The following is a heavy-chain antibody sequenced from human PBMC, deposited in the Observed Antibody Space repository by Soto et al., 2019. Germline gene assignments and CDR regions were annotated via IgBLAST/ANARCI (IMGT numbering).Heavy chain of an antibody. D-gene: IGHD3-22*01. J-gene: IGHJ4*02. CDR3: AKGNSGYYYDY. Sequence: GESLKISCAASGFTFSSYAMSWVRQAPGRGLEWVSGVTWNSDSTYYADSVKGRFTISRDNSKNTLYMQMNSLRAEDTAVYYCAKGNSGYYYDYWGQGALVTAPQ. CDR2: VTWNSDST. CDR1: GFTFSSYA. V-gene: IGHV3-23*01.